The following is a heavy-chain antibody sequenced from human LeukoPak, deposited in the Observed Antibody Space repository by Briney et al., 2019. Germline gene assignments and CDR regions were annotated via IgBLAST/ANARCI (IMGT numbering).Heavy chain of an antibody. J-gene: IGHJ4*02. CDR3: TKPYTYGSWYFHS. CDR1: GLSVSNNY. V-gene: IGHV3-53*05. Sequence: GGSLRLSCAASGLSVSNNYMCWVRQAPGQGLEWVADVYRDGGAGGTNYADSVKGRFTISKDNSKNTLYLRMNSLRLEDAALYYCTKPYTYGSWYFHSWGQGTLVTVSS. CDR2: VYRDGGAGGT. D-gene: IGHD3-10*01.